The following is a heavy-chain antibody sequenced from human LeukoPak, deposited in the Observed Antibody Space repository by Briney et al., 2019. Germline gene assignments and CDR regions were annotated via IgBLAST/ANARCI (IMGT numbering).Heavy chain of an antibody. CDR3: AKTWAGSGPYYFDY. CDR2: ISGSGGST. D-gene: IGHD6-19*01. J-gene: IGHJ4*02. CDR1: VFTFSSYA. Sequence: PGGSLRLSCAASVFTFSSYAMSWVRQAPGKGLEWVSAISGSGGSTYYADSVKGRFTISRDNPKNTLYLQMNSLRAEDTAVYFCAKTWAGSGPYYFDYWGQGTLVTVSS. V-gene: IGHV3-23*01.